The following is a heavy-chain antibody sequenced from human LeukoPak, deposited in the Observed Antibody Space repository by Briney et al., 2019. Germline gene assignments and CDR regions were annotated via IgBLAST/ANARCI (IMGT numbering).Heavy chain of an antibody. CDR2: VFDSGRT. J-gene: IGHJ4*02. CDR3: TTIKRGNIFGYFDF. V-gene: IGHV4-59*11. CDR1: GGSMTTHH. Sequence: SETLSLTCTVSGGSMTTHHWNWIRQTPGKGLEWIGYVFDSGRTKENPSLKSRVTLSADTSKNQLSLGLSPVTAADTAVYYCTTIKRGNIFGYFDFWGQGILVTVSS. D-gene: IGHD5-18*01.